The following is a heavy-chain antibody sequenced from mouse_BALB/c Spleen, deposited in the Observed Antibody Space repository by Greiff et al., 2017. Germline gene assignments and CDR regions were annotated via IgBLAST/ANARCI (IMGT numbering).Heavy chain of an antibody. CDR3: ARYYEYYYAMDY. Sequence: VEESGGGLVQPGGSRKLSCAASGFTFSSFGMHWVRQAPEKGLEWVAYISSGSSTIYYADTVKGRFTISRDNPKNTLFLQMTSLRSEDTAMYYCARYYEYYYAMDYWGQGTSVTVSS. J-gene: IGHJ4*01. CDR1: GFTFSSFG. V-gene: IGHV5-17*02. D-gene: IGHD1-1*01. CDR2: ISSGSSTI.